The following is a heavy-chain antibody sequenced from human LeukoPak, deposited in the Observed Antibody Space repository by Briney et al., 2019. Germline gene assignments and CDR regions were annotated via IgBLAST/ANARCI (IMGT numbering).Heavy chain of an antibody. J-gene: IGHJ4*02. Sequence: GGSLRLSCAASGFTFSSYWMSWVRQAPGKGLEWVANINHDGNEKYYVDSVTGRFTISRDNAKNSLYLQMNSLRVGDTAVYYCARAGAIGSVDYWGQGTLVPVSS. V-gene: IGHV3-7*01. CDR1: GFTFSSYW. D-gene: IGHD2-15*01. CDR2: INHDGNEK. CDR3: ARAGAIGSVDY.